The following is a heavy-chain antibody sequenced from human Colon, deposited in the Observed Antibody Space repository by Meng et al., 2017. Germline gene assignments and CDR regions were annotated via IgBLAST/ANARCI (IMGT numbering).Heavy chain of an antibody. D-gene: IGHD3-3*01. CDR2: IFHSGST. CDR3: AAIFGLGPGY. J-gene: IGHJ4*02. Sequence: QVQLQESGPGLVKPSGTLSFTCDVSGGSINSSDWWSWVRQPPGKGLEWIAEIFHSGSTNYKSSLKSRATISVDRSKNQFSLKLNSVTAADTAVYYCAAIFGLGPGYWGQGTLVTVSS. CDR1: GGSINSSDW. V-gene: IGHV4-4*02.